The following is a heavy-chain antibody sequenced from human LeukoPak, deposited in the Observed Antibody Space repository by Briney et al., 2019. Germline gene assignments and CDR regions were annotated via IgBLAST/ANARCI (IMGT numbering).Heavy chain of an antibody. V-gene: IGHV3-9*01. Sequence: QAGRSLRLSCAASGFTFDDYAMHWVRQAPGKGLEWVSGISWNSGTIGYADSVKGRFTISRDNAKNSLYLQMNSLRAEDTALYYCAKDIGDYGDYWYFDLWGRGTLVTVSS. J-gene: IGHJ2*01. CDR1: GFTFDDYA. CDR2: ISWNSGTI. D-gene: IGHD4-17*01. CDR3: AKDIGDYGDYWYFDL.